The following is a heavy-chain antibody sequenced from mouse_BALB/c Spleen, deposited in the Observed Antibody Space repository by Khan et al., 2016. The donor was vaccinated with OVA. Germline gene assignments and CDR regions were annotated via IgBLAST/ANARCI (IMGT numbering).Heavy chain of an antibody. Sequence: VQLQQSGAELVKPGASVKMSCKASGYTFTSYTMHWVKQRPGQGLEWIGYINPSSGYTKYNQKFKDKATLTADKSSSTAYMHLSSLTSEDTAVNYCARKSTRASYWGQGTTRTVAS. J-gene: IGHJ2*01. CDR3: ARKSTRASY. D-gene: IGHD3-1*01. CDR1: GYTFTSYT. V-gene: IGHV1-4*01. CDR2: INPSSGYT.